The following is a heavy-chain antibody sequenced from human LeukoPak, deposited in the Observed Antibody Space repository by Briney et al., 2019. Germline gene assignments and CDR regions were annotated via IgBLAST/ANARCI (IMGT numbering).Heavy chain of an antibody. J-gene: IGHJ6*02. Sequence: ASVKVSCKVSGYTLTDLSMRWVRQAPGKGLEWMGGFDPEDGETLYAQKFQGRVSMTEDTSTDTAYMELSSLRPEDTAVYYCATDQRGAGLGFRYGSGSYNGLDVWGQGTTVTVSS. CDR3: ATDQRGAGLGFRYGSGSYNGLDV. D-gene: IGHD3-10*01. CDR2: FDPEDGET. V-gene: IGHV1-24*01. CDR1: GYTLTDLS.